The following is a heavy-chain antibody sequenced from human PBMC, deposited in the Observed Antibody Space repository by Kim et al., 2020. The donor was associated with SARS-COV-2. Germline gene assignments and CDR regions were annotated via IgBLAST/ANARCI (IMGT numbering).Heavy chain of an antibody. D-gene: IGHD6-6*01. J-gene: IGHJ6*02. Sequence: GGSLRLSCAASGFTFSSYAMSWVRQAPGKGLVWVSGIYSGGSSTYYADSVKGRFTISRDNSKNTLYLQMNSLRAEDTAVYYCAKNRRAARPDYYYAMDVWGQGTTVTVSS. V-gene: IGHV3-23*03. CDR1: GFTFSSYA. CDR2: IYSGGSST. CDR3: AKNRRAARPDYYYAMDV.